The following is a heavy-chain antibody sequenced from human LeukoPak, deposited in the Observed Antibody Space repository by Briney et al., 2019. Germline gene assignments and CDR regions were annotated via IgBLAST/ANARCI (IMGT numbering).Heavy chain of an antibody. D-gene: IGHD6-19*01. V-gene: IGHV3-48*03. CDR3: AREVKQWLVRGVFDY. J-gene: IGHJ4*02. CDR2: ISSSGSTI. CDR1: GFTFSSYE. Sequence: TGGSLRLSCSAPGFTFSSYEMNWVRQAPGKGLEWVSYISSSGSTIYYADSVKGRFTISRDNAKNSLYLQMNSLRAEDTAVYYCAREVKQWLVRGVFDYWGQGTLVTVSS.